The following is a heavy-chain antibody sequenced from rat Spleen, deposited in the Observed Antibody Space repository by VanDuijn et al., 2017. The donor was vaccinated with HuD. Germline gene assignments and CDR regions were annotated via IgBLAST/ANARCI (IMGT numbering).Heavy chain of an antibody. CDR3: TTMSNWFVY. J-gene: IGHJ3*01. V-gene: IGHV5-31*01. Sequence: EVQLMESGGGLVQPGRSLKLSCVASGFTFNNYWMTWIRQAPGKGLEWVASITNTGGSTYYPDSVKGRFTISRENAESTLYLQMNSLRSEDTATYYCTTMSNWFVYWGQGTLVTVSS. CDR1: GFTFNNYW. CDR2: ITNTGGST.